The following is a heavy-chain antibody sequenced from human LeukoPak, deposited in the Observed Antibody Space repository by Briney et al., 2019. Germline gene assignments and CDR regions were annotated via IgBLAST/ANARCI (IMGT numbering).Heavy chain of an antibody. CDR1: GFTFSSYS. CDR3: ARENNWNYVIDY. D-gene: IGHD1-7*01. V-gene: IGHV3-48*01. J-gene: IGHJ4*02. Sequence: GGSLRLSCAVSGFTFSSYSMNWVRQAPGKGLEWVSYISSSSSTIYYADSVKGRFTISRDNSKNTLYLQMNSLRAEDTAVYYCARENNWNYVIDYWGQGTLVTVSS. CDR2: ISSSSSTI.